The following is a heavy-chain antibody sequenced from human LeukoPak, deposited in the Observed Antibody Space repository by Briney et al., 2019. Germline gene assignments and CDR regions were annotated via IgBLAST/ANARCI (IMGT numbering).Heavy chain of an antibody. CDR2: INHSGST. CDR3: ARGLRYITIFGVSDAFDI. CDR1: GGSFSGYY. J-gene: IGHJ3*02. Sequence: PSETLSLTCAVYGGSFSGYYWSWIRQPPGKGLEWIGEINHSGSTNYNPSLKSRVTISVDTPKNQFSLKLSSVTAADTAVYYCARGLRYITIFGVSDAFDIWGQGTMVTVSS. D-gene: IGHD3-3*01. V-gene: IGHV4-34*01.